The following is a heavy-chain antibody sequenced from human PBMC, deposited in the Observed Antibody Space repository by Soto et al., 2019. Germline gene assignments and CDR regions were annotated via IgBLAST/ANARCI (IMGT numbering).Heavy chain of an antibody. CDR3: AKEGDYGDYAGENWFDS. CDR1: GFTFFAYW. CDR2: INSDGSHT. D-gene: IGHD4-17*01. Sequence: EVQLVESGGGLVQPGGSLRLSCAASGFTFFAYWIHWVRQVPGKGLVWVSRINSDGSHTSYADSVRGRFTISRDNSKNTVYLQMNSRTAEDTAVYDCAKEGDYGDYAGENWFDSWGQGSLVTVSS. J-gene: IGHJ5*01. V-gene: IGHV3-74*01.